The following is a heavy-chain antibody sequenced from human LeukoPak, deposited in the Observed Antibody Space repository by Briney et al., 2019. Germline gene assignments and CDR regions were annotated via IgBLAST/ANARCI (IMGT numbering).Heavy chain of an antibody. CDR3: ATDSYYYDSSGYPAAFDI. Sequence: SETLSLTCTVSGGSISSNSYYWDWIRQPPGKGLEWIGSIYYSGSTYYNPSLKSRVTMSVDTSKNQFSLKLSSVTAADTAAYYCATDSYYYDSSGYPAAFDIWGQGTMVTVSS. CDR2: IYYSGST. D-gene: IGHD3-22*01. CDR1: GGSISSNSYY. V-gene: IGHV4-39*07. J-gene: IGHJ3*02.